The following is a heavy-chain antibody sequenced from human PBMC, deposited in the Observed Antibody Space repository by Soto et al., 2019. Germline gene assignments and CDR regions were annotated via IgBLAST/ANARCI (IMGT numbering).Heavy chain of an antibody. Sequence: GGSLRLSCAASGFTFSSYAMHWVRQAPGKGLEWVAVISYDGSNKYYADSVKGRFTISRDNSKNTLYLQMNSLRAEETAVYYSARDSSQNPFNIAARHFSYYFGIDVWGQGTPVTVSS. V-gene: IGHV3-30-3*01. J-gene: IGHJ6*02. CDR2: ISYDGSNK. CDR3: ARDSSQNPFNIAARHFSYYFGIDV. D-gene: IGHD6-6*01. CDR1: GFTFSSYA.